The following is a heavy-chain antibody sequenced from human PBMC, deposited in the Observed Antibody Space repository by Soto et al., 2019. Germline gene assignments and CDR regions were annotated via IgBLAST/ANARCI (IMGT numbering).Heavy chain of an antibody. CDR3: ARDGGYQLLKYYYYYMDV. J-gene: IGHJ6*03. Sequence: KQSQTLSLTCAISGDSVSSNSAAWNWIRQSPSRGLEWLGRTYYRSKWYNDYAVSVKSRITINPDTSKNQFSLQLNSVTPEDTAVYYCARDGGYQLLKYYYYYMDVWGKGTTVTVSS. CDR1: GDSVSSNSAA. CDR2: TYYRSKWYN. V-gene: IGHV6-1*01. D-gene: IGHD2-2*01.